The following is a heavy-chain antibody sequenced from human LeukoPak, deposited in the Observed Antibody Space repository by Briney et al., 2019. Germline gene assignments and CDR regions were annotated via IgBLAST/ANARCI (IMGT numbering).Heavy chain of an antibody. CDR1: GFTVSNNY. V-gene: IGHV3-53*01. J-gene: IGHJ6*03. Sequence: GGSLRLSCAASGFTVSNNYMTWVRQAPGKGLEWVSLISTGGSPYYTDSVKGRFTISRDNAKNSLNLQMNSLRDEDTAVYYCARTTGTTIYYYMDVWGKGTTVTVSS. CDR3: ARTTGTTIYYYMDV. D-gene: IGHD1-7*01. CDR2: ISTGGSP.